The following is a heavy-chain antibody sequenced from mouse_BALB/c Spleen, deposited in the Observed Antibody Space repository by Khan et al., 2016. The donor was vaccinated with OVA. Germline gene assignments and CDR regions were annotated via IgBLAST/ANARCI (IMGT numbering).Heavy chain of an antibody. V-gene: IGHV3-2*02. Sequence: EVNVEESGPGLVKPSQSLSLTCTVTGYSITSDYAWNWIRQFPGNKLEWMGFISYSGHTTYNPSLKSRISITRATSKNQFFLQLNSVTTEDTATYECARVYGGDFDYWGQGTTLTVSS. CDR3: ARVYGGDFDY. D-gene: IGHD1-1*01. J-gene: IGHJ2*01. CDR2: ISYSGHT. CDR1: GYSITSDYA.